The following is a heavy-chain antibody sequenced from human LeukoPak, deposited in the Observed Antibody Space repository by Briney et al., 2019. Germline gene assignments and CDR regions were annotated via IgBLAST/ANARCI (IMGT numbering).Heavy chain of an antibody. V-gene: IGHV1-24*01. D-gene: IGHD4-17*01. CDR3: ATGPIDYGDYGIWWFDP. CDR1: GYTLTELS. Sequence: ASVKVSCKVSGYTLTELSMHWVRQAPGKGLEGMGGFDPEDGETIYAQKFQGRVTMTEDTSTDTAYMELSSLRSEDTAVYYCATGPIDYGDYGIWWFDPWGQGTLVTVSS. CDR2: FDPEDGET. J-gene: IGHJ5*02.